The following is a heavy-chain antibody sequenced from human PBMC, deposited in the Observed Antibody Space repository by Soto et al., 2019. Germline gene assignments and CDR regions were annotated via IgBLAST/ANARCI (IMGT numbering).Heavy chain of an antibody. J-gene: IGHJ6*03. CDR2: IYYSGST. D-gene: IGHD3-10*01. V-gene: IGHV4-59*01. Sequence: PSETLSLTCTVSGGSISSYYWSWIRQPPGKGLEWMGYIYYSGSTNYNPSLKSRVTISVDTSKNQFSLKLSSVTAADTAVYYCARERGYYGSGRPVYYYYYMDVWGKGTTVTVSS. CDR3: ARERGYYGSGRPVYYYYYMDV. CDR1: GGSISSYY.